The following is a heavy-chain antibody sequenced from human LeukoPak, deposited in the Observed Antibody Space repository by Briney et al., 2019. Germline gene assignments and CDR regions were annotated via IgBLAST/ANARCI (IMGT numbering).Heavy chain of an antibody. D-gene: IGHD3-16*01. CDR1: GYTFTSYY. J-gene: IGHJ6*03. V-gene: IGHV1-46*01. Sequence: GASVKVSCKASGYTFTSYYMHWVRQAPGQGLEWMGILNPSGGATNYAQKFQGRVTMTRDMSTSTLYMDLSSLTSEDTAVYYCARDPVGVPGYYYMDVWGKGTTVTVSS. CDR2: LNPSGGAT. CDR3: ARDPVGVPGYYYMDV.